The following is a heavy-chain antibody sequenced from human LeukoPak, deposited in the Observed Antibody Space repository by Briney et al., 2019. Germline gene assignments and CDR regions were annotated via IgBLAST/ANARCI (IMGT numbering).Heavy chain of an antibody. Sequence: SETLSLTCTVSGGSISSGSYYWSWIRQPAGKGLEWIGRIYTSRSTNYNPSLKSRVTISVDTSKNQFSLKLSPVTAPHTAVYYCARETGGGDDLTFDPWGQGTLVTVSS. CDR3: ARETGGGDDLTFDP. V-gene: IGHV4-61*02. J-gene: IGHJ5*02. CDR2: IYTSRST. D-gene: IGHD2-21*02. CDR1: GGSISSGSYY.